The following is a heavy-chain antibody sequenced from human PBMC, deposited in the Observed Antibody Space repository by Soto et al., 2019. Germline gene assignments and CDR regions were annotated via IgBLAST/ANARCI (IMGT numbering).Heavy chain of an antibody. J-gene: IGHJ6*02. V-gene: IGHV5-51*01. CDR3: ARLIRMVRERYDGFYYYGIDV. D-gene: IGHD3-10*01. CDR2: IYPGDSDT. Sequence: GESMKISCEGSGYSFTSYWIGWVRQMPGKGLEWMGIIYPGDSDTRYSPSFQGQVTISADKSISTAYLQWSSLKASDTAMYYCARLIRMVRERYDGFYYYGIDVWGEGT. CDR1: GYSFTSYW.